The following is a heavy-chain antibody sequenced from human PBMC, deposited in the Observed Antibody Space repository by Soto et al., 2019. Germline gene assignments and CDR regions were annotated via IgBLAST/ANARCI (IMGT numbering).Heavy chain of an antibody. D-gene: IGHD3-3*02. CDR3: AMSNSNALYYHFAS. CDR1: GFRFDDYA. Sequence: EVQLVESGGGSVQPGGSLRLSCVASGFRFDDYAMHWVRQRPGKGLEWVSGINWNSDTIGYDDSVKGRFIVSRDNAEGALLLQMSSLRAEDTAIYFCAMSNSNALYYHFASWGHGTPVTVSS. V-gene: IGHV3-9*01. J-gene: IGHJ5*01. CDR2: INWNSDTI.